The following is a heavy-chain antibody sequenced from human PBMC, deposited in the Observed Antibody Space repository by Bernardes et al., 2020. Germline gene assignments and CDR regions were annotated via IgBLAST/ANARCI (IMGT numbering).Heavy chain of an antibody. V-gene: IGHV3-53*01. Sequence: GGSLSLSCAASGFTVSSNYMSWVRQAPGKGLEWVSVIYSGGSTYYADSVKGRFTISRDNSKNTLYLQMNSLRAEDTAVYYCARDKGSSWYGRDWYFDLWGRGTLVTVSS. CDR1: GFTVSSNY. J-gene: IGHJ2*01. D-gene: IGHD6-13*01. CDR2: IYSGGST. CDR3: ARDKGSSWYGRDWYFDL.